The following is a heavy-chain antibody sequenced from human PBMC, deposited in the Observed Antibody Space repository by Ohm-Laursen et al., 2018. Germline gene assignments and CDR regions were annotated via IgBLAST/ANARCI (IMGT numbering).Heavy chain of an antibody. J-gene: IGHJ4*01. V-gene: IGHV3-13*01. CDR1: GFTFSSYD. Sequence: SLRLSCSASGFTFSSYDMHWVRQVTGKGLEWVSGIGPSSNKFYPDPVKGRFTISRENAKNSLYLQMNNLRAGDTAVYYCARVGPIQEFDFWGHGTLVTVSS. D-gene: IGHD5-18*01. CDR3: ARVGPIQEFDF. CDR2: IGPSSNK.